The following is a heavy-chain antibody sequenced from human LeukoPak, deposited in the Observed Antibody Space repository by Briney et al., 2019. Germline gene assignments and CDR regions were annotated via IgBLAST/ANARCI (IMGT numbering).Heavy chain of an antibody. CDR1: GSSFTNYW. D-gene: IGHD1-26*01. CDR2: IYPGDSDT. V-gene: IGHV5-51*01. Sequence: GASLQISCKGSGSSFTNYWIGWGRQLPGKGLEGMGIIYPGDSDTKYSPSFQGQVTISADKSISTAYLQWSSLKASDTAMYYCAREEWEPEYFQHWGQGTLVTVSS. CDR3: AREEWEPEYFQH. J-gene: IGHJ1*01.